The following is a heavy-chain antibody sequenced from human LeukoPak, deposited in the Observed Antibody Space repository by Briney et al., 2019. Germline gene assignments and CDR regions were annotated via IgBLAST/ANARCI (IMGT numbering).Heavy chain of an antibody. CDR1: GFTFSIYA. V-gene: IGHV3-30*04. CDR3: GRDLRGLTGYYLDAFDI. J-gene: IGHJ3*02. D-gene: IGHD3-9*01. Sequence: GRSLRLSCAASGFTFSIYAMHWVRQAPGQGLEWVAVISYDGSNKYYAESVKGRFTISRDNSKNTLYLQMNRLGDEDTAVYYCGRDLRGLTGYYLDAFDIWAKGQWSPSLQ. CDR2: ISYDGSNK.